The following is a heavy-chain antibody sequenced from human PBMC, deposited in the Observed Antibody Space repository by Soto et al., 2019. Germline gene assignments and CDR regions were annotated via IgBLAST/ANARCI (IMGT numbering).Heavy chain of an antibody. CDR2: INAGNGNT. CDR1: GYTFTSYA. D-gene: IGHD3-3*01. V-gene: IGHV1-3*01. CDR3: AKGLLRITIFGVAPH. J-gene: IGHJ4*02. Sequence: ASVKVSFKASGYTFTSYAMHWVRQAPGQRLEWMGWINAGNGNTKYSQKFQGRVTITRDTSASTAYMELSSLRSEDTAVYFCAKGLLRITIFGVAPHWGQGTLVTVSS.